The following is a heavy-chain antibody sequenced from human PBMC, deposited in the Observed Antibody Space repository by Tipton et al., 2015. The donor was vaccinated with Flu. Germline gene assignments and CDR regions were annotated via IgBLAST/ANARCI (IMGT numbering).Heavy chain of an antibody. V-gene: IGHV4-61*02. CDR1: GGSMRSGSFY. CDR2: VYSSGRT. Sequence: LSCIVSGGSMRSGSFYWSWIRQPAGKGLEWIGRVYSSGRTDYNSSLKSRVTISIDTSRSQFSLEVRSVTAADTAVYYCAREKIAADYYYDNSGYTNYLDSWGQGTLVTVSS. J-gene: IGHJ4*02. CDR3: AREKIAADYYYDNSGYTNYLDS. D-gene: IGHD3-22*01.